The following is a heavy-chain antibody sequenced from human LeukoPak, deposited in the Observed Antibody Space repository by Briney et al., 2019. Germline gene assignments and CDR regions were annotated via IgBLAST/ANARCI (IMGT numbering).Heavy chain of an antibody. J-gene: IGHJ4*02. D-gene: IGHD4-17*01. CDR2: ISPDGSNK. CDR3: ARYYGGYGALDY. CDR1: GFTFSSYG. Sequence: PGSSLRLSCAASGFTFSSYGMHWVRQAPGKGLEWVAVISPDGSNKHYADSVRGRFTISRDNSKNTLYVQLNSLRVEDAAVYYCARYYGGYGALDYWGQGTLVTVSS. V-gene: IGHV3-30*03.